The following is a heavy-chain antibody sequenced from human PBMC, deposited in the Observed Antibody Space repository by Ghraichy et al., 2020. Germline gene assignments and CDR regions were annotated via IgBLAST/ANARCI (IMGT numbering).Heavy chain of an antibody. D-gene: IGHD5-12*01. J-gene: IGHJ6*03. CDR2: LSYDGNTK. CDR3: ARQEATKYFFYMDV. V-gene: IGHV3-30*04. CDR1: GFTFSSYS. Sequence: GGSLRLSCAASGFTFSSYSMHWVRQAPGRGLEWVTVLSYDGNTKFYADSLKGRFTISRDNSKNTLYLQIDSLRAEDTAVYYCARQEATKYFFYMDVWGKGTTVIVSS.